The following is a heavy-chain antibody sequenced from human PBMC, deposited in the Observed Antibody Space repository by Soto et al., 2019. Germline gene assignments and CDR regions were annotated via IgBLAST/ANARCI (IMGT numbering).Heavy chain of an antibody. J-gene: IGHJ4*02. Sequence: SGPTLVNPTQTLTLTGTFSGFSLSTSGVGVGWIRQPPGKALEWLALIYWNDDKRYSPSLKSRLTITKDTSKNQVVLTMTNMDPVDTATYYCAHPVTLSWPTYYFDYWGQGTLVTVSS. D-gene: IGHD6-13*01. CDR3: AHPVTLSWPTYYFDY. CDR1: GFSLSTSGVG. V-gene: IGHV2-5*01. CDR2: IYWNDDK.